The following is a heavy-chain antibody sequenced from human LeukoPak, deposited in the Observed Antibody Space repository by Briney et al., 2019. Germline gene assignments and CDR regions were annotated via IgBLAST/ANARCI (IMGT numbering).Heavy chain of an antibody. Sequence: GGSLRLSCAASGFTVSSNYMNWVRQAPGKGLEWVSVTYSGGSTYYADSVKGRFTISRDNSKNTLYLQMNSLRAEDTAVYYCAKDLPGYSSGYTDYWGQGTLVTVSS. CDR2: TYSGGST. D-gene: IGHD6-19*01. CDR3: AKDLPGYSSGYTDY. V-gene: IGHV3-53*01. CDR1: GFTVSSNY. J-gene: IGHJ4*02.